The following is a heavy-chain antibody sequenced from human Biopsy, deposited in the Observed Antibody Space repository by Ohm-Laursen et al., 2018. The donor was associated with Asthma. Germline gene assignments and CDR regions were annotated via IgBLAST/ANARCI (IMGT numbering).Heavy chain of an antibody. V-gene: IGHV4-31*03. CDR2: IYYSGST. CDR3: ARAQDYYDSRGYYRSFDY. D-gene: IGHD3-22*01. J-gene: IGHJ4*02. Sequence: PSETLSLTCLVSYGSITSGGYYWTWIRQHPGKGLEWIGFIYYSGSTYYNPSLKSRVSISIDTSKNQFSLKLSSVTAADTAVYYCARAQDYYDSRGYYRSFDYWGQGTLVTVSS. CDR1: YGSITSGGYY.